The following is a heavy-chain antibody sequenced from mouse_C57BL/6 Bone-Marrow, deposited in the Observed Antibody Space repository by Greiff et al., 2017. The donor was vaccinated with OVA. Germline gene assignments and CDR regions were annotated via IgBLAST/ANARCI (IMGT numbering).Heavy chain of an antibody. V-gene: IGHV1-69*01. J-gene: IGHJ4*01. CDR2: IDPSDSYT. D-gene: IGHD2-1*01. CDR3: AREAYGNYEGYAMDY. CDR1: GYTFTSYW. Sequence: QVQLQQPGAELVMPGASVKLSCKASGYTFTSYWMHWVKQRPGQGLEWIGEIDPSDSYTNYNQKFKGKSTLTVDKSSSTAYMQRSSLTSEDSAVYYCAREAYGNYEGYAMDYWGQGTSVTVSS.